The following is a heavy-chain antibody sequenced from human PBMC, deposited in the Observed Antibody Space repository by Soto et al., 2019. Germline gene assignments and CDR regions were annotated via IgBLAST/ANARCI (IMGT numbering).Heavy chain of an antibody. J-gene: IGHJ4*02. CDR1: GGSISSGFFF. CDR2: TFHTGAT. V-gene: IGHV4-30-4*01. D-gene: IGHD1-26*01. Sequence: QVQLQESGPGLVKPSQTLSLTCTVSGGSISSGFFFWSWLRQTPGKGLEWIGYTFHTGATHFNASLESRLSMSVDTSKNQFSMRLASVTAADTAVYYCARAGHVGAARSFCHTFWGKGVPVTVSS. CDR3: ARAGHVGAARSFCHTF.